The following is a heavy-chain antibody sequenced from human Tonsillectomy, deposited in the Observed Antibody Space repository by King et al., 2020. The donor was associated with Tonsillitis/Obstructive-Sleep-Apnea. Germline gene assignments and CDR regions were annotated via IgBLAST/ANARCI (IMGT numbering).Heavy chain of an antibody. Sequence: VQLVESGGGLVQPGGSLRLFCAASGFTFINYAMSWVRQAPGKGLEWVSTISGSGGTTYYADSVKGRITISRDNSKNTLYLQMNSLRAEDTAVDFCAKDRDSGSYFSIDDWGQGTLVTVSS. V-gene: IGHV3-23*04. CDR1: GFTFINYA. J-gene: IGHJ4*02. CDR2: ISGSGGTT. CDR3: AKDRDSGSYFSIDD. D-gene: IGHD1-26*01.